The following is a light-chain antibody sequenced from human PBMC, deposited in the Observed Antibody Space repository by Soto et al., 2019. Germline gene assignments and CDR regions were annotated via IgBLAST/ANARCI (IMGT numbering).Light chain of an antibody. V-gene: IGKV3-20*01. J-gene: IGKJ1*01. Sequence: EIVLTQSPGTLSLSPGERATLSCRASQSVSSNSLAWYQRKPGQAPRLLIYGASYRATDIPHRFSGSGSGTVFTLTITRLDPDFFAVYYCQQYGGSPPTFGQGTKVEIK. CDR3: QQYGGSPPT. CDR2: GAS. CDR1: QSVSSNS.